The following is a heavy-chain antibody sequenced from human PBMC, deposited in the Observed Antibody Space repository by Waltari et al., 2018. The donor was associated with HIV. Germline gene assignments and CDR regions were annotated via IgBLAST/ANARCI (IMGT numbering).Heavy chain of an antibody. CDR2: IWNDGSNK. CDR1: GFTFSTYG. J-gene: IGHJ4*02. V-gene: IGHV3-33*01. Sequence: QVQLVESGGGVVQPGRSLRLSCAASGFTFSTYGMPWVRQAPGKGREGVAGIWNDGSNKYYADSVKGRLTISRDNSKNTVYLQINRLRAEDTAVYYCAREGQYYGSGRFGGDYWGQGTLVTVSS. D-gene: IGHD3-10*01. CDR3: AREGQYYGSGRFGGDY.